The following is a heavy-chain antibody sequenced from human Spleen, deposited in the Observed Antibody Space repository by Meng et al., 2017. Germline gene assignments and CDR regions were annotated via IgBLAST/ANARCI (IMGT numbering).Heavy chain of an antibody. CDR3: ARDFTPMGYYYDMDV. J-gene: IGHJ6*02. V-gene: IGHV1-69*13. Sequence: SVKVSCKTSGGTFSSYAISWVRQAPGQGLEWMGAIIPMYGTPNYAQWFQGRVSITADDSTSTVYMELSSLRSEDTAVYYCARDFTPMGYYYDMDVWGQGTTVTVSS. D-gene: IGHD5-18*01. CDR2: IIPMYGTP. CDR1: GGTFSSYA.